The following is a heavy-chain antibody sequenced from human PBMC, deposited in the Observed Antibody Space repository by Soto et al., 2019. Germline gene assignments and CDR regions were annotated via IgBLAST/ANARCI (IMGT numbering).Heavy chain of an antibody. V-gene: IGHV1-18*01. CDR3: ARPFYSSSWYHHYGMDV. CDR1: GYTFTSYG. CDR2: INPNSGGT. J-gene: IGHJ6*02. D-gene: IGHD6-13*01. Sequence: ASVKVSCKASGYTFTSYGINWVRQAPGQGLEWMGWINPNSGGTNYAQKLQGRVTMTRDTSTSTVYMELSSLRSEDTAVYYCARPFYSSSWYHHYGMDVWGQGTTVTVSS.